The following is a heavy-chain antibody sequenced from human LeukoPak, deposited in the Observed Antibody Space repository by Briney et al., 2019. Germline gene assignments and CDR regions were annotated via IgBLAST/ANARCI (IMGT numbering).Heavy chain of an antibody. J-gene: IGHJ6*02. Sequence: GGSLRLSCAASGFTFDDYAMHWDRQAPGKGLERVSGISWNSGSIGYADSVKGRFTISRDNAKNSLYLQMNSLRAEDTALYYCAKATSYYDSSGYGSGADVWGQGTTVTVSS. V-gene: IGHV3-9*01. D-gene: IGHD3-22*01. CDR2: ISWNSGSI. CDR1: GFTFDDYA. CDR3: AKATSYYDSSGYGSGADV.